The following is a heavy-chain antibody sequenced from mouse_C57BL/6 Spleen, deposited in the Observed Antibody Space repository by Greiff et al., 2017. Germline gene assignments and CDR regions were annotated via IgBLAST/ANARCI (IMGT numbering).Heavy chain of an antibody. D-gene: IGHD1-1*01. CDR3: ARRPTVVATRYFDV. Sequence: VKLQQPGAELVRPGSSVKLSCKASGYTFTSYWMDWVKQRPGQGLEWIGNIYPSDSETHYNQKFKDKATLTVDKSSSTAYMQLSSLTSEDSAVYYCARRPTVVATRYFDVWGTGTTVTVSS. J-gene: IGHJ1*03. CDR1: GYTFTSYW. CDR2: IYPSDSET. V-gene: IGHV1-61*01.